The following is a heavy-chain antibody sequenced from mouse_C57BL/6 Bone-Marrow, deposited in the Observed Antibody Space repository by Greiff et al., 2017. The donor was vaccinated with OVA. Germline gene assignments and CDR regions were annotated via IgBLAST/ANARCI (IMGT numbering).Heavy chain of an antibody. CDR3: ARYDYARGYAMDY. V-gene: IGHV1-53*01. D-gene: IGHD2-4*01. Sequence: VQLQQPGTELVKPGASVKLSCKASGYTFTSYWMHWVKQRPGQGLEWIGNINPSNGGTNYNEKFKSKATLTVEKSSSTAYMQLSSLTSEDSAVYYCARYDYARGYAMDYWGQGTSVTVSS. J-gene: IGHJ4*01. CDR2: INPSNGGT. CDR1: GYTFTSYW.